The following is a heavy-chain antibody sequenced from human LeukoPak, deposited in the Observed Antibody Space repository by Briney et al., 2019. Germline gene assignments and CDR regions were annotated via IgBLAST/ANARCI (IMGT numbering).Heavy chain of an antibody. V-gene: IGHV1-69*13. Sequence: GASVKVSCKASGGTFSSYAISWVRQAPGQGLAWMGGIIPMFETATYAQEFQGRVTITADESTSTAYMELSSLRSEDTAVYYCARDPPRITMVRGVIPYYWGQGTLVTVSS. CDR1: GGTFSSYA. D-gene: IGHD3-10*01. CDR2: IIPMFETA. J-gene: IGHJ4*02. CDR3: ARDPPRITMVRGVIPYY.